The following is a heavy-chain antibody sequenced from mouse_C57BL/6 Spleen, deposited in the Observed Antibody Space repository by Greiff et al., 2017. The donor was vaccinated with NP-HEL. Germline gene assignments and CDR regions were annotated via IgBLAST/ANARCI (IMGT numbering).Heavy chain of an antibody. D-gene: IGHD1-1*01. Sequence: QVQLQQPGAELVRPGSSVKLSCKASGYTFTSYWMDWVKQRPGQGLEWIGNIYPSDSETHYNQKFKDKATLTVDKSSSTAYMQLISLTSEDSAVYYCARYGSSYFDYWGQGTTLTVSS. J-gene: IGHJ2*01. CDR2: IYPSDSET. V-gene: IGHV1-61*01. CDR3: ARYGSSYFDY. CDR1: GYTFTSYW.